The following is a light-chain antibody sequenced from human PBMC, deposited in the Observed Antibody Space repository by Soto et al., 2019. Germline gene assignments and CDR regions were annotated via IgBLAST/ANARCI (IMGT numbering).Light chain of an antibody. CDR3: QQYYNWPAYP. CDR1: ETVRTN. Sequence: IVMTQSPVTLSVSPGERVTLSCLASETVRTNLAWFQQKPGQTPRLLIFGASTRATGIPTRFTGSGSETEFTLTIDSLQSEDRAVYYCQQYYNWPAYPFGQGTKLEI. V-gene: IGKV3-15*01. CDR2: GAS. J-gene: IGKJ2*01.